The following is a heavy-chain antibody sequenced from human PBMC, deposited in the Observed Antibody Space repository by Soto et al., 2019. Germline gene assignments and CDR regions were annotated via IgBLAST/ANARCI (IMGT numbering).Heavy chain of an antibody. CDR3: ARXLYPNWFDP. Sequence: PSETLSLTXTVSGGSISSGDYYWSWIRQPPGKGLEWIGYIYYSGSTCYNPSLKSRVTISVDTSKNQFSLKLSSVTAADTAVYYXARXLYPNWFDPWGQGTLVTVSS. V-gene: IGHV4-30-4*01. J-gene: IGHJ5*02. CDR1: GGSISSGDYY. CDR2: IYYSGST.